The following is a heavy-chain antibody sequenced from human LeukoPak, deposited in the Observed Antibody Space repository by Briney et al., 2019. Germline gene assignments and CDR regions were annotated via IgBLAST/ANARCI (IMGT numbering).Heavy chain of an antibody. Sequence: GGSLRLSCAASGFTFSYYWMSWVREGPGKGLEWVANIKEDGSEKYYGDSVKGRFTIPRDNAKNSLYLQMNSLRAEDTAIYYCARDISWGQGILVTVSS. V-gene: IGHV3-7*03. CDR3: ARDIS. CDR1: GFTFSYYW. J-gene: IGHJ5*02. CDR2: IKEDGSEK.